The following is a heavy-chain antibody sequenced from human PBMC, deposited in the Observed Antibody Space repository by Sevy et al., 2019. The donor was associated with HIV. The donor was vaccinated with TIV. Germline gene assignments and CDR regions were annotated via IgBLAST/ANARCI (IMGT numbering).Heavy chain of an antibody. J-gene: IGHJ6*02. CDR1: GGSVSSGSYY. V-gene: IGHV4-61*01. CDR3: ASSSGDHIWGSYRAWYYYGMDV. CDR2: IYYSGST. Sequence: SETLSLTCTVSGGSVSSGSYYWSWIRQPPGKGLEWIGYIYYSGSTNYNPSLKSRVTISVDTSKNQFSLKLSSVTAADTAVYYCASSSGDHIWGSYRAWYYYGMDVWGQGTTVTVSS. D-gene: IGHD3-16*02.